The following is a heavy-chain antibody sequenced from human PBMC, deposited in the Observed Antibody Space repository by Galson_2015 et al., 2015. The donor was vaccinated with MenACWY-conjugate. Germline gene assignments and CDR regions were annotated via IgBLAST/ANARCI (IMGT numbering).Heavy chain of an antibody. CDR1: GDSVSSNNAA. CDR3: ARDFSPHCGPGCYIDAHDI. Sequence: CAISGDSVSSNNAAWNWIRQSPSRGLEWLGRTYFKSKWYNDYTASVKSRLTINPDTSKNLISLQLNSVTPEDTAVYYCARDFSPHCGPGCYIDAHDIWGQGTMVTVSS. J-gene: IGHJ3*02. CDR2: TYFKSKWYN. D-gene: IGHD2-2*02. V-gene: IGHV6-1*01.